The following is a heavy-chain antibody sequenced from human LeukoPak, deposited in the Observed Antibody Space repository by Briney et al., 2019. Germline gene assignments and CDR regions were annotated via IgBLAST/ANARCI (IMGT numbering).Heavy chain of an antibody. D-gene: IGHD3-10*01. CDR2: INPSGGST. V-gene: IGHV1-46*01. CDR1: GYTFTSYY. Sequence: GASVKVSCKASGYTFTSYYMHWVRQAPGQGLEWMGIINPSGGSTSYAQKFQGRVTMTRNTSISTAYMELSSLRSEDTAVYYCARGRGGSLLWFGDYYMDVWGKGTTVTISS. J-gene: IGHJ6*03. CDR3: ARGRGGSLLWFGDYYMDV.